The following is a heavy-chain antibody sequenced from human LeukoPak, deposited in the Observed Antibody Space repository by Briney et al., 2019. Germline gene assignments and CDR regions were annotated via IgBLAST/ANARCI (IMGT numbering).Heavy chain of an antibody. CDR1: GYSISSGYY. CDR2: IYYSGST. D-gene: IGHD2/OR15-2a*01. V-gene: IGHV4-38-2*02. Sequence: SETLSLTCTVSGYSISSGYYWGWIRQPPGKGLEWIGSIYYSGSTYYNPSLKSRVTISVDTSKNQFSLKLSSVTAADTAVYYCARPGYRTFYDWGQGTLVTVSS. CDR3: ARPGYRTFYD. J-gene: IGHJ4*02.